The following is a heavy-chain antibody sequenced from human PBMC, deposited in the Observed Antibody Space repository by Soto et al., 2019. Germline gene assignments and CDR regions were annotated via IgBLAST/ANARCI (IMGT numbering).Heavy chain of an antibody. CDR1: GYSSTSDW. CDR2: VYPGDSDP. D-gene: IGHD3-10*01. J-gene: IGHJ4*02. V-gene: IGHV5-51*01. CDR3: ARHGYYYCE. Sequence: GEAMKSCRKGAGYSSTSDWSCGVREMTGKGLQWMGIVYPGDSDPRYSTSFQGEVTISADKSISSAYLQWSSLKASDTAMYYCARHGYYYCEWGQGTLVTVSS.